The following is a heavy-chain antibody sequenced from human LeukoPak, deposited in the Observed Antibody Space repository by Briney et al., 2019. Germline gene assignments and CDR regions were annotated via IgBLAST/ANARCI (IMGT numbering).Heavy chain of an antibody. V-gene: IGHV5-51*01. CDR3: ARGVSGNYGRYYYYYMDV. D-gene: IGHD1-26*01. CDR2: HYSGDSDT. CDR1: AHRFTSYW. Sequence: GECLHSSCKGSAHRFTSYWIGWVRHTTLKGMDWMGFHYSGDSDTRYSTSFQGQVTISADKSISTAYLQWSSLKASDTAMYYCARGVSGNYGRYYYYYMDVWGKGTTVTISS. J-gene: IGHJ6*03.